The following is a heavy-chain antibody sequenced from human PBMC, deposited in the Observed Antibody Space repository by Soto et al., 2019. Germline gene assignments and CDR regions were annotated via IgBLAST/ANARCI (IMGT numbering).Heavy chain of an antibody. J-gene: IGHJ4*02. CDR3: ARQDYGDYVGY. CDR1: GGSISSSSYY. CDR2: IYYSGST. D-gene: IGHD4-17*01. Sequence: QLQLQESGPGLVKPSETLSLTCTVSGGSISSSSYYWGWIRQPPGKGLEWIGSIYYSGSTYYNPSLKSRVTLSVDTSKNQFSLKLSSVTAADTAVYYCARQDYGDYVGYWGQGTLVTVSS. V-gene: IGHV4-39*01.